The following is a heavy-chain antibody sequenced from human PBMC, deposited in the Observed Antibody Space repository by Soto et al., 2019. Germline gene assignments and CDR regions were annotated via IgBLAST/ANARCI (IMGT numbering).Heavy chain of an antibody. D-gene: IGHD6-6*01. J-gene: IGHJ3*02. CDR1: GFSFSSYG. CDR2: ISNDGNRK. Sequence: GGPLRLSCAASGFSFSSYGMHWVRQAPGRGLEWVTVISNDGNRKYYGESVKGRFSVSRDNDKDTLYLQMNGLRPEDTGVYYCAKDRRQLSALDMWGQGTTVTVSS. CDR3: AKDRRQLSALDM. V-gene: IGHV3-30*18.